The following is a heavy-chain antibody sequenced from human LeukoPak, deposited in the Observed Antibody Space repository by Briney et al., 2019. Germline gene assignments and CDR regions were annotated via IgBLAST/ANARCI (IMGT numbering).Heavy chain of an antibody. CDR2: ISYDGSNK. V-gene: IGHV3-30*03. CDR1: GFTFSSYG. CDR3: AREVVVIIKDAFDI. J-gene: IGHJ3*02. D-gene: IGHD3-22*01. Sequence: GGSLRLSCAASGFTFSSYGMHWVRQAPGKGLEWVAVISYDGSNKYYADSVKGRFTISRDNSKNTLYLQMNSLRAEDTAVYYCAREVVVIIKDAFDIWGQGTMVTVSS.